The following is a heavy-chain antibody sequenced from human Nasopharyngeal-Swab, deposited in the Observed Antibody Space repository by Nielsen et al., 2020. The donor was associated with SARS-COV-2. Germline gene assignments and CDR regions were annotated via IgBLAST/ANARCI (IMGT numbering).Heavy chain of an antibody. CDR2: ISGSGGST. J-gene: IGHJ4*02. V-gene: IGHV3-23*01. Sequence: GGSLRLSCAASGFTFSSYAMRWVRQAPGKGLEWVSAISGSGGSTYYADSVKGRFTISRDNSKNTLYLQMNSLRAEDTAVYYCAKSLAPRGYFDYWGQGTLVTVSS. D-gene: IGHD3-10*01. CDR1: GFTFSSYA. CDR3: AKSLAPRGYFDY.